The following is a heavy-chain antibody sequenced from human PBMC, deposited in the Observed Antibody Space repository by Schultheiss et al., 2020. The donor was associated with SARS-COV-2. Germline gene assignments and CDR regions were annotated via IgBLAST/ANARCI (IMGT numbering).Heavy chain of an antibody. CDR1: GFTFSSYW. CDR2: IKQDGSEK. D-gene: IGHD6-13*01. CDR3: ARDLGIAAAGTDRFDY. Sequence: GGFLRLSCAASGFTFSSYWMSWVRQAPGKGLEWVANIKQDGSEKYYVDSVKGRFTISRDNAKNSLYLQMNSLRAEDTAVYYCARDLGIAAAGTDRFDYWGQGTLVTVSS. J-gene: IGHJ4*02. V-gene: IGHV3-7*03.